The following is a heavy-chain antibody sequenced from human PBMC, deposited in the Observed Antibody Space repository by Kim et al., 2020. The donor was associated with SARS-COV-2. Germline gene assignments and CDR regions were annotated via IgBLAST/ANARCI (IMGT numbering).Heavy chain of an antibody. CDR1: GGSFSGYY. J-gene: IGHJ6*02. CDR2: INHSGST. CDR3: ARGTLYGGNSFYYYGMDV. V-gene: IGHV4-34*01. D-gene: IGHD4-17*01. Sequence: SETLSLTCAVYGGSFSGYYWSWIRQPPGKGLEWIGEINHSGSTNYNPSLKSRVTISVDTSKNQFSLKLSSVTAADTAVYYCARGTLYGGNSFYYYGMDVWGQGTTVTVSS.